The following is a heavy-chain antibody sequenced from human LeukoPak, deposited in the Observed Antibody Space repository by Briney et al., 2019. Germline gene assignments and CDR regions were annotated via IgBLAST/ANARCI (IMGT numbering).Heavy chain of an antibody. CDR1: GFTFSSYW. J-gene: IGHJ6*02. CDR3: ARDQYFGDVYYYYGMDV. Sequence: GGSLRLSCAASGFTFSSYWMSWVRQAPGKGLEWVAVIWSEGSSKYYADSVKGRFTISRDNFQNTLYLQMNSLRAEDTAVYHCARDQYFGDVYYYYGMDVWGQGTAVIVSS. D-gene: IGHD3-10*01. CDR2: IWSEGSSK. V-gene: IGHV3-33*08.